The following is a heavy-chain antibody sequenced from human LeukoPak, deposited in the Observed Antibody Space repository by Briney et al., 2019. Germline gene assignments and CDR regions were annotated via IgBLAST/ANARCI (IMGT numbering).Heavy chain of an antibody. D-gene: IGHD6-13*01. CDR2: MNPNSGNT. J-gene: IGHJ4*02. CDR1: GYTFTSYD. CDR3: ARGRMSYSSSWYYFDY. Sequence: ASVKVSCKASGYTFTSYDINWVRQATGQGLEWMGEMNPNSGNTGYAQKYQRRVNSTSNISISTAYMELSSLRSEGTAVYYCARGRMSYSSSWYYFDYWGQGTLVTVSS. V-gene: IGHV1-8*03.